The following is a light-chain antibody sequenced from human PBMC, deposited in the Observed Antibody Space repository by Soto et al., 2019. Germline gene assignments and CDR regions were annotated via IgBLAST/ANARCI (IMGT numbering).Light chain of an antibody. CDR2: TVS. Sequence: DVVMTQSPPSLPVTLGQPASISCRSSQSVVYSDGNAYLNWFQQRPGQSPRLLIYTVSNRDSGVTDRVSGGGSGTDFTLKISRVEAEDVVIYYCMQGTHWPPTFGQGTRVEI. J-gene: IGKJ1*01. CDR1: QSVVYSDGNAY. CDR3: MQGTHWPPT. V-gene: IGKV2-30*01.